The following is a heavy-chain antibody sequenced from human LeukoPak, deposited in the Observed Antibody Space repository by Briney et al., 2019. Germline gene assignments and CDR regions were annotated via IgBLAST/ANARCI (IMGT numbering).Heavy chain of an antibody. V-gene: IGHV1-46*01. CDR1: GYTFTSYY. CDR3: ARGLGEGCSSTSCYTDWYFDL. CDR2: INPSGGST. J-gene: IGHJ2*01. D-gene: IGHD2-2*02. Sequence: ASVKVSCKASGYTFTSYYMHWVRQAPGQGLEWMGIINPSGGSTSYAQKFQGRVTMTRDTSTSTVYMELSSLRSEDTAVYYCARGLGEGCSSTSCYTDWYFDLWGRGTLVTVSS.